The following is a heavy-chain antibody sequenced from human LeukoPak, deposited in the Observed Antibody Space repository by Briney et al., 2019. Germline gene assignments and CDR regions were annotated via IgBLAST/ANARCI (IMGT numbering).Heavy chain of an antibody. Sequence: GGSLRLSCAASGFTFSGSAMHWVRQASGKGLEWVGRIRSKANSYATAYAASVKGRFTISRDDSKNTAYLQMNSLKTEDTAVYYCGRSGRYRPSDLWGQGTLVTVSS. V-gene: IGHV3-73*01. CDR1: GFTFSGSA. CDR2: IRSKANSYAT. J-gene: IGHJ5*02. D-gene: IGHD1-26*01. CDR3: GRSGRYRPSDL.